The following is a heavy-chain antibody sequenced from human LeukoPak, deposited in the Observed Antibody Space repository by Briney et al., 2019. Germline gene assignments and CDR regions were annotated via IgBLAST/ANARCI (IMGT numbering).Heavy chain of an antibody. J-gene: IGHJ4*02. CDR2: ISGSGGST. Sequence: GGSLRLSCADSGFTFSSYGMSWVRQAPGKGLEWVSAISGSGGSTYYADSVKGRFTISRDNSKNTLYLQMNGLTAEDTAVYYCAKGRPAASTFDYWGQGTLVTVSS. V-gene: IGHV3-23*01. D-gene: IGHD6-13*01. CDR1: GFTFSSYG. CDR3: AKGRPAASTFDY.